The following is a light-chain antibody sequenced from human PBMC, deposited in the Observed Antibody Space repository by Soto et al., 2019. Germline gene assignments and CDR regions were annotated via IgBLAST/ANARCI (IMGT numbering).Light chain of an antibody. Sequence: IVLTQSPGTLSLSPGERATLSCGASQSVTNNFLAWYQQKPGQAPRLLIYGASSRATGVPDRFSGSGSGTDFTLTISRLEPADFAVYYCQQYGTPLFTFGPGTRWIS. J-gene: IGKJ3*01. CDR1: QSVTNNF. CDR3: QQYGTPLFT. CDR2: GAS. V-gene: IGKV3-20*01.